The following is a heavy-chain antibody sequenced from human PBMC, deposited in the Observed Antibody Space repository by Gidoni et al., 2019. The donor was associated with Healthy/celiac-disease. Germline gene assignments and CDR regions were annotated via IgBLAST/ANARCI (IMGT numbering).Heavy chain of an antibody. Sequence: QVQLQESGPGLVKPSPTLSLTCTVSGGSISSGYYYWSWIRQPPGKGLDGMGYSYDSGSTYYNPSLKSRVTISVDTSKNQFSLKLSSVSAADTAVYYCARGGYGGVAVDIWGQGTMVTVSS. D-gene: IGHD4-17*01. J-gene: IGHJ3*02. CDR1: GGSISSGYYY. V-gene: IGHV4-30-4*01. CDR3: ARGGYGGVAVDI. CDR2: SYDSGST.